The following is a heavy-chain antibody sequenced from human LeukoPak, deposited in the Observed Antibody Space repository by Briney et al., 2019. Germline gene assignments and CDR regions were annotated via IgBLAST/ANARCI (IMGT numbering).Heavy chain of an antibody. Sequence: GESLKISCKGSGYSFTSYWIGWVRQMPGKGLEWMGIIYPGDSDTRYSPSFQGQVTISADKSISTAYLQWSSLKASDTAMYYCASRIGYYDILTPPDAFDIWGQGTMVTVSS. D-gene: IGHD3-9*01. J-gene: IGHJ3*02. CDR3: ASRIGYYDILTPPDAFDI. V-gene: IGHV5-51*01. CDR1: GYSFTSYW. CDR2: IYPGDSDT.